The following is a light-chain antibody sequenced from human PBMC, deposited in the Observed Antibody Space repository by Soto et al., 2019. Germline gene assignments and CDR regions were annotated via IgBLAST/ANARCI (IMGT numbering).Light chain of an antibody. V-gene: IGKV3D-15*01. CDR1: QSVSNN. CDR2: GAS. CDR3: QQYNNWHPLT. Sequence: EIVLTQSPGTLSLSPGEIATLSFRASQSVSNNYLAWYQQKPGQAPRLLMYGASSRATGIPDRFSGSGSGTEFTLTISSLQSKDFAVYYCQQYNNWHPLTFGGGTKVDIK. J-gene: IGKJ4*01.